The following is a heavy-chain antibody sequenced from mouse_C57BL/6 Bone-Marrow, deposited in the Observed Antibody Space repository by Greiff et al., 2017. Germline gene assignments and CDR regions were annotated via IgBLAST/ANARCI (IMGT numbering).Heavy chain of an antibody. J-gene: IGHJ1*03. V-gene: IGHV1-82*01. Sequence: VQLQQSGPELVKPGASVKISCKASGYAFSSSWMNWVKQRPGKGLEWIGRIYPGDGDTNYNGKFKGKATLTVDKSSSTAYMQLSRLTSEDSAVYFCARRDYYGSSWGDWYVDVWGTGTTVTVSS. CDR3: ARRDYYGSSWGDWYVDV. CDR1: GYAFSSSW. D-gene: IGHD1-1*01. CDR2: IYPGDGDT.